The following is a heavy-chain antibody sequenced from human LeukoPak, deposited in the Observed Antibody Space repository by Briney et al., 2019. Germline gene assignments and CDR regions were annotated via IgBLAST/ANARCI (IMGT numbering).Heavy chain of an antibody. J-gene: IGHJ4*02. D-gene: IGHD3-10*02. V-gene: IGHV3-30*04. Sequence: GGSLRLSCAASGFTFSSYAMHWVRQAPGKGLEWVAVISYDGSNKYYADSVKGRFTISRDNSKNTLYLQMNSLRAEDTAVYYCARSYLRPGSYFDYWGQGTLVTVSS. CDR3: ARSYLRPGSYFDY. CDR1: GFTFSSYA. CDR2: ISYDGSNK.